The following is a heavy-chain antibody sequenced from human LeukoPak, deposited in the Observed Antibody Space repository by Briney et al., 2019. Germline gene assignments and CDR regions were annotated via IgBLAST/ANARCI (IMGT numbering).Heavy chain of an antibody. CDR3: ARVGYSGYDWGDASYYYGMDV. J-gene: IGHJ6*04. Sequence: GRSLRLSCAASGFSFSSYDMHWVRQAPGKGLEWVAVIWYDGSNKYYADSVKGRFTISRDNSKNTLYLQMNSLRAEDTSVYYCARVGYSGYDWGDASYYYGMDVWGKGTTVSVSS. CDR1: GFSFSSYD. CDR2: IWYDGSNK. D-gene: IGHD5-12*01. V-gene: IGHV3-33*01.